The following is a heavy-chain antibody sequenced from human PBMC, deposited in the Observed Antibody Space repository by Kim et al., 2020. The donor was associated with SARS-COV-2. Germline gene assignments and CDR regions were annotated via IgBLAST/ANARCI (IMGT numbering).Heavy chain of an antibody. D-gene: IGHD3-16*02. V-gene: IGHV1-46*01. CDR2: INPSGGST. J-gene: IGHJ4*02. Sequence: ASVKVSCKASGYTFTSYYMHWVRQAPGQGLEWMGIINPSGGSTSYAQKFQGRVTMTRDTSTSTVYMELSSLRSEDTAVYYCARGVMITFGGVIVTPPGYWGQGTLVTVSS. CDR3: ARGVMITFGGVIVTPPGY. CDR1: GYTFTSYY.